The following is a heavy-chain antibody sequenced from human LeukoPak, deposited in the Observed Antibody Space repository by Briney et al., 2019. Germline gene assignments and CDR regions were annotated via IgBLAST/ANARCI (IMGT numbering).Heavy chain of an antibody. Sequence: GGSLRLSCAASGFTFRLYSMNWVRQAPGKGLEWLSYIRSTDGAIAYADSVKGRFTISRDDAKNSLYLQMNSLRDEDTAVYYCARDGVYYYDSSGEGAFDIWGQGTMVTVSS. CDR3: ARDGVYYYDSSGEGAFDI. D-gene: IGHD3-22*01. V-gene: IGHV3-48*02. CDR1: GFTFRLYS. CDR2: IRSTDGAI. J-gene: IGHJ3*02.